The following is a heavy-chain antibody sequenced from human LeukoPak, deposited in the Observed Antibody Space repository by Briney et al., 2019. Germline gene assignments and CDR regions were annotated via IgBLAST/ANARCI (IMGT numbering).Heavy chain of an antibody. CDR3: ARELAATVSWFDP. Sequence: SETLSLTCTVSGGSSSSYYWSWIRQPPGKGLEWIGYIYYSGSTNYNPSLKSRVTISVDTSKNQFSLKLSSVTAADTAVYYCARELAATVSWFDPWGQGTLVTVSS. CDR2: IYYSGST. V-gene: IGHV4-59*01. J-gene: IGHJ5*02. CDR1: GGSSSSYY. D-gene: IGHD2-15*01.